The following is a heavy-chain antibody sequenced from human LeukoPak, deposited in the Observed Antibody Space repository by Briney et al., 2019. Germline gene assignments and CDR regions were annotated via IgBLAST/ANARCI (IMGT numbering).Heavy chain of an antibody. CDR2: INHSGST. Sequence: SETLSLTCAVYGGSFSGYYWSWTRQPPGKGLEWIGEINHSGSTNYNPSLKSRVTISVDTSKNQFSLKLSSVTAADTAVYYCARAARLVARAFDYWGQGTLVTVSS. D-gene: IGHD6-6*01. CDR1: GGSFSGYY. CDR3: ARAARLVARAFDY. J-gene: IGHJ4*02. V-gene: IGHV4-34*01.